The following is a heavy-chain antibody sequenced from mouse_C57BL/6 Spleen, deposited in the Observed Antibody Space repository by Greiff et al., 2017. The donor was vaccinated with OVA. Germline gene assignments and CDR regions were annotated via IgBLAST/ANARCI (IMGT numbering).Heavy chain of an antibody. CDR1: GYSITSGYY. V-gene: IGHV3-6*01. Sequence: ESGPGLVKPSQSLSLTCSVTGYSITSGYYWNWIRQFPGNKLEWMGYISYDGSNKYNPSLKKRISITRDTSKNQFFLKLNSVTTEDTATYYCARGSPWYFDVWGTGTTLTVSS. CDR3: ARGSPWYFDV. CDR2: ISYDGSN. J-gene: IGHJ1*03.